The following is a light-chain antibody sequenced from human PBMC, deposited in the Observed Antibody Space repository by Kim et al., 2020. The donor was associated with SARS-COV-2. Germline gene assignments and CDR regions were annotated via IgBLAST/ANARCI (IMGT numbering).Light chain of an antibody. CDR1: QSVSSSY. V-gene: IGKV3-20*01. CDR2: GAS. J-gene: IGKJ2*01. Sequence: LSPGERATLACRASQSVSSSYLAWYKQKPGQAPRLLIYGASSRATGIPDRFSGSGSGTDFTLNISRLEPEDFAVYYCQQYGSSPYTFGQGTKLEIK. CDR3: QQYGSSPYT.